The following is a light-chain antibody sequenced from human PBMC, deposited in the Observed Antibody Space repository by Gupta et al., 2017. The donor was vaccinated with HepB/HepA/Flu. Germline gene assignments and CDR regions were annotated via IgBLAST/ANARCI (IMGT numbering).Light chain of an antibody. CDR1: HLASQN. CDR3: QVWEDSGDCV. CDR2: NNS. Sequence: YVLIQPPAVSVAPGPTARNTRGGKHLASQNVHWYQQKPGQAPVLAVYNNSYRHSEIPDRFSGSKSGNKATLTIAGVEAGDEADYYCQVWEDSGDCVFGTGTKVTVL. J-gene: IGLJ1*01. V-gene: IGLV3-21*02.